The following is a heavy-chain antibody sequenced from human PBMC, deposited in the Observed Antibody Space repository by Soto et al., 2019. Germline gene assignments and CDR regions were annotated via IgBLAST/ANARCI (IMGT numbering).Heavy chain of an antibody. J-gene: IGHJ4*02. CDR2: ISGSGRNT. Sequence: EVQLLESGGGLVQPGGSLRLSCAASGFTFSSYAMSWVRQAPGKGLEWVSGISGSGRNTYYADSVKGRFTISRDNSKNRLYLQRNSRGAEDTALFYGAKGGQQGGGGYFDYWGQGTLVTVSS. CDR3: AKGGQQGGGGYFDY. V-gene: IGHV3-23*01. CDR1: GFTFSSYA. D-gene: IGHD6-13*01.